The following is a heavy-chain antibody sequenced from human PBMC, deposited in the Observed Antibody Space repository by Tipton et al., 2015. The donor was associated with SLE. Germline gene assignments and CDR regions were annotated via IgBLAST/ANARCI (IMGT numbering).Heavy chain of an antibody. V-gene: IGHV1-3*03. CDR3: ARFSTVTTGYYGMDV. CDR1: GYTFTSYA. Sequence: QVQLVQSGAEVKKPGASVKVSCKASGYTFTSYAMHWVRQDPGQRLEWMGWINAGNGNTNYNPSLKSRVTISVDTSKNQFSLKLSSVTAADTAVYYCARFSTVTTGYYGMDVWGQGTTVTVSS. J-gene: IGHJ6*02. D-gene: IGHD4-11*01. CDR2: INAGNGNT.